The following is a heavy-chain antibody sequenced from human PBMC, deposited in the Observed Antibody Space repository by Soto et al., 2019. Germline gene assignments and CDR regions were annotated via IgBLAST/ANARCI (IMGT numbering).Heavy chain of an antibody. CDR1: GFTLSSYW. CDR3: ARDIPLVHAATRGDYFDC. D-gene: IGHD2-15*01. J-gene: IGHJ4*02. Sequence: GGSLRLSCAASGFTLSSYWMSWVRQAPGKGLEWVANINQDGSEKYYVDSVKGRFTVSRDNAKTSMYLQMNSLRAEDTAVYYCARDIPLVHAATRGDYFDCWGQGTLDPVAS. V-gene: IGHV3-7*01. CDR2: INQDGSEK.